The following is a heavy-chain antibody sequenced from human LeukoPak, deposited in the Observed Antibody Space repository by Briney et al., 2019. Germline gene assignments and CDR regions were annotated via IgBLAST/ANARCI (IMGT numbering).Heavy chain of an antibody. CDR2: ISSSSSYI. V-gene: IGHV3-21*04. CDR1: GFTLSTYS. D-gene: IGHD3-3*01. Sequence: GGSLRLSCAASGFTLSTYSMYWVRQAPGKGLEWVSSISSSSSYIYYADSVKGRFTISRDNAKNSLYLQMNSLRAEDTAVYYCARDFAATLLLEWSTPFDYWGQGTLVTVSS. J-gene: IGHJ4*02. CDR3: ARDFAATLLLEWSTPFDY.